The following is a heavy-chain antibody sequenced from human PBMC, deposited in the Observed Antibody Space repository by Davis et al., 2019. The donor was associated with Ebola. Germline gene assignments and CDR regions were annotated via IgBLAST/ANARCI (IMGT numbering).Heavy chain of an antibody. CDR2: ISAYNGNT. CDR1: GGTFSSYA. Sequence: ASAKVSCKASGGTFSSYAISWVRQAPGQGLEWMGWISAYNGNTNYAQKLQGRVTMTTDTSTSTAYMELRSLRSDDTAVYYCARDRGRGGWFDPWGQGTLVTVSS. J-gene: IGHJ5*02. D-gene: IGHD3-10*01. V-gene: IGHV1-18*01. CDR3: ARDRGRGGWFDP.